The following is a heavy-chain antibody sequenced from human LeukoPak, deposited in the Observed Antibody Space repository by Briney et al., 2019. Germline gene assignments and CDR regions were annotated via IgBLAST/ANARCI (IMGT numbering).Heavy chain of an antibody. D-gene: IGHD3-22*01. J-gene: IGHJ1*01. CDR2: ISGTGDST. CDR1: GFTLSSYV. V-gene: IGHV3-23*01. Sequence: GGSLRLSCAASGFTLSSYVMSWVRQAPGKGLEWVSAISGTGDSTNYAGSVMGRFTISSDSSKNMLYLQTNSLRAEDTAVYYCAKLVYDSSGHEYFQYWGQGTLVTVSS. CDR3: AKLVYDSSGHEYFQY.